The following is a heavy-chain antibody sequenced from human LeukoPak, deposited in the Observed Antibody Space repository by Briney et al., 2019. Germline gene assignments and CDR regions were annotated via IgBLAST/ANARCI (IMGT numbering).Heavy chain of an antibody. Sequence: GSLRLSCAASGFTFSNYAMHWVRQAPGKGLEWVAVISYDGSNKYYADSVKGRFTISRDNSKNTLYLQMNSLRSEDTAVYYCASSERSYYGMDVWGKGTTVTVSS. CDR3: ASSERSYYGMDV. CDR2: ISYDGSNK. D-gene: IGHD1-1*01. V-gene: IGHV3-30*03. J-gene: IGHJ6*04. CDR1: GFTFSNYA.